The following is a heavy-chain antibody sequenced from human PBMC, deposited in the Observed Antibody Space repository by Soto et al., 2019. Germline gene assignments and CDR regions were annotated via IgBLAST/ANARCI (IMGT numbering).Heavy chain of an antibody. CDR1: GFSLSTSGVG. CDR2: IYWDDDK. J-gene: IGHJ4*02. D-gene: IGHD5-18*01. Sequence: QITLKESGPTLVKPTQTLTLTCTFSGFSLSTSGVGVGWIRQPPGKALEWLALIYWDDDKRYSPSLKSRLTIPKDTSKSQVVLTLTNMDPVDTATYYCAGSAMARNFDYWGQGTLVTVSS. CDR3: AGSAMARNFDY. V-gene: IGHV2-5*02.